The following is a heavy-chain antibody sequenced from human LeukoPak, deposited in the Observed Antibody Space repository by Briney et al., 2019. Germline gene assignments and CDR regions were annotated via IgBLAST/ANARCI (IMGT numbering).Heavy chain of an antibody. J-gene: IGHJ3*02. V-gene: IGHV3-7*05. CDR2: VRNDGSEK. CDR3: ARDGMGVIKAFDI. CDR1: GFTFSSYW. Sequence: GGSLRLSCVASGFTFSSYWMSWVRPAPGKGRGWVSNVRNDGSEKYFVDSVKGRFTISRDNAKNSLYLQNSSLRAEETAVYYCARDGMGVIKAFDIWGQGKMVTVSS. D-gene: IGHD3-10*01.